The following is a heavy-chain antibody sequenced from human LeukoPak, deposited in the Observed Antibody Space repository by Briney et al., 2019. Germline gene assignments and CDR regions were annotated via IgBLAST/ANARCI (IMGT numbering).Heavy chain of an antibody. Sequence: SETLSLTCTVSGGSISSSSYYWGWIRQPPGKGLEWIGSIYYSGSTYYNPSLKSRVTISVDRSKNQFSLKLSSVTAADTAVYYCARVGQGVTIFGVAPSVFDYWGQGTLVTVSS. J-gene: IGHJ4*02. CDR2: IYYSGST. CDR1: GGSISSSSYY. CDR3: ARVGQGVTIFGVAPSVFDY. V-gene: IGHV4-39*07. D-gene: IGHD3-3*01.